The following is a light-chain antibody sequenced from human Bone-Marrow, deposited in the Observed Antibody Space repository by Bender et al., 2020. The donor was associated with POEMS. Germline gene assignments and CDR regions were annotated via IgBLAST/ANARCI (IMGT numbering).Light chain of an antibody. J-gene: IGLJ2*01. CDR1: SPNIGAGFD. Sequence: QSVLTQPPSVSVAPGQKVTISCTGSSPNIGAGFDVHWYKQLPGTAPKIVIYGNSNRPSGVPDRFSGSKSGTSASLAITGLQAEDEADYYCCSYAGSGMIFGGGTKLPVL. CDR2: GNS. V-gene: IGLV1-40*01. CDR3: CSYAGSGMI.